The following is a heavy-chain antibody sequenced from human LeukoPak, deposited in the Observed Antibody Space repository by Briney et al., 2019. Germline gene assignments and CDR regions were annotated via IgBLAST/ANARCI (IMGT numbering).Heavy chain of an antibody. V-gene: IGHV3-48*03. CDR3: ARERYSSSWYLWFDP. CDR2: ISSSGSTI. D-gene: IGHD6-13*01. J-gene: IGHJ5*02. Sequence: GGSLRLSCAASGFTFGSYEMNWVRQAPGKGLEWVSYISSSGSTIYYADSVKGRFTISRDNAKNSLYLQMNSLRAEDTAVYYCARERYSSSWYLWFDPWGQGTLVTVSS. CDR1: GFTFGSYE.